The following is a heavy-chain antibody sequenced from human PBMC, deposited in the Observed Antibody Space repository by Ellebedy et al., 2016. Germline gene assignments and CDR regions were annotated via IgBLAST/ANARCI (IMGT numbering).Heavy chain of an antibody. CDR3: YYGHYSGS. V-gene: IGHV3-23*01. D-gene: IGHD4-17*01. CDR2: ISGDGDTI. Sequence: GGSLRLXCVASGFTFRNFFMSWVRQAPGGGLEWISTISGDGDTIVSADSVEGRFTISRDNFRNTLYLQMNSLRPEDTAVYYCYYGHYSGSWGQGTLVTVSS. J-gene: IGHJ4*02. CDR1: GFTFRNFF.